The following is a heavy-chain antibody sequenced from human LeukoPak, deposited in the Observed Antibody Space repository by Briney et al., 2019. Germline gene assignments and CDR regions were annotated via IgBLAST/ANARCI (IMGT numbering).Heavy chain of an antibody. J-gene: IGHJ4*02. CDR3: ASDQAPGLGIGSNGHDY. D-gene: IGHD1-14*01. Sequence: SETLSLTCTVSGDSISSYYWTWIRQPPGKGLEWIGYIYYSGSTYYNPSLKSRVTISVDTSKNQFSLKLSSVTAADTAVYYCASDQAPGLGIGSNGHDYWGQGTLVTVSS. V-gene: IGHV4-59*12. CDR2: IYYSGST. CDR1: GDSISSYY.